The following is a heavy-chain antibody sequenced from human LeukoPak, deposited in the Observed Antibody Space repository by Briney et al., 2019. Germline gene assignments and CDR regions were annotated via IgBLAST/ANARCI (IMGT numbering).Heavy chain of an antibody. V-gene: IGHV1-46*01. Sequence: ASLKVSCKASGYSLTSYYIHWVRQAPGQGLEYMGIIRPSGSTAYAQNYAQKFQGRATMTRDTSTSAVYMELSSLRSEDTAVYYCAREGPETYYFDFWGQGTLVTVSS. CDR3: AREGPETYYFDF. CDR1: GYSLTSYY. D-gene: IGHD5-24*01. J-gene: IGHJ4*02. CDR2: IRPSGSTAYA.